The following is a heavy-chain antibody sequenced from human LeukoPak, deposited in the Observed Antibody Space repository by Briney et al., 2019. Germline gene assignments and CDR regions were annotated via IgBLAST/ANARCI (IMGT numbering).Heavy chain of an antibody. D-gene: IGHD6-13*01. Sequence: GGSLRLSCAASGLNVDSNYMSWVRQAPGKGLEWVAVISYDGSNKYYADSVKGRFTISRDNSKNTLYLQMNSLRAEDTAVYYCAKVGAAAGVKGTPNTFDYWGQGTLVTVSS. CDR2: ISYDGSNK. CDR3: AKVGAAAGVKGTPNTFDY. J-gene: IGHJ4*02. V-gene: IGHV3-30*12. CDR1: GLNVDSNY.